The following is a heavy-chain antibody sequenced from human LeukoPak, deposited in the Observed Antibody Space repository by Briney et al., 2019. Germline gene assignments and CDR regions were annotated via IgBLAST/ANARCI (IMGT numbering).Heavy chain of an antibody. J-gene: IGHJ5*02. D-gene: IGHD3-10*01. CDR3: ASEVRGDGWFDP. CDR1: GYTFTSYY. V-gene: IGHV1-46*01. Sequence: ASVKVSCKASGYTFTSYYMHWVRQAPGQGLERMGIINPSGGSTSYAQKFQGRVTMTRDTSTSTVYMELSSLRSEDTAVYYCASEVRGDGWFDPWGQGTLVTVSS. CDR2: INPSGGST.